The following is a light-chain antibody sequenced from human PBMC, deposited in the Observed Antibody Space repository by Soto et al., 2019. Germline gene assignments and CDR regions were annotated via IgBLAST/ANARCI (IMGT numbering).Light chain of an antibody. V-gene: IGKV1-5*03. CDR2: KAS. J-gene: IGKJ1*01. CDR1: QTISSW. CDR3: QHYNSYSEA. Sequence: DIQMTQSPSTLSGSVGDRVTITCRASQTISSWLAWYQQKPGKAPKLLIYKASTLKSGVPSRFSGSGSGTDFTLTISSLEPDDFAADYCQHYNSYSEAFGQGTKGEL.